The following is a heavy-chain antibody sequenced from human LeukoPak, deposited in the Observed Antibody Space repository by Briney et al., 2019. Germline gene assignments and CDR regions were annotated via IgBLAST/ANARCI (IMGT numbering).Heavy chain of an antibody. V-gene: IGHV5-51*01. Sequence: GESLKISCKGSGYSSTTYWIAWVRQTPGRGLEWMGSIYPGDSDTRYSPSFQDQVTLSADKSMSTAYLQWSSLKASDTAVYYCARQPWFGDSRTMDVWGKGTTVTVSS. J-gene: IGHJ6*03. CDR1: GYSSTTYW. CDR3: ARQPWFGDSRTMDV. D-gene: IGHD3-10*01. CDR2: IYPGDSDT.